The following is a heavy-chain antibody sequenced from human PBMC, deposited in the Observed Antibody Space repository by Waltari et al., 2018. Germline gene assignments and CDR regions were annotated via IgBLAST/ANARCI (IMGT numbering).Heavy chain of an antibody. Sequence: QVQLVESGGGVVQPVRSLRLSCAASGFSISSHGMPWVRQAPGKGLEWVAVMWYDGSQRYYADSVTGRFTISRDDSRNTLCLQMNSLRDEDTAVYYCARAGTWGLDHWGQGSLVIVSS. CDR2: MWYDGSQR. V-gene: IGHV3-33*08. D-gene: IGHD7-27*01. CDR3: ARAGTWGLDH. J-gene: IGHJ5*02. CDR1: GFSISSHG.